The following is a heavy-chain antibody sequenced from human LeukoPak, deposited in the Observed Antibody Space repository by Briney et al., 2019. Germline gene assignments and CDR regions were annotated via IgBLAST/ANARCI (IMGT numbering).Heavy chain of an antibody. CDR2: ICSSGNS. CDR3: ARDSSNVAVD. D-gene: IGHD2/OR15-2a*01. J-gene: IGHJ4*02. CDR1: DGSISSYC. Sequence: SETLSLTCTVADGSISSYCWSWIRQPPGKGLEWIGYICSSGNSNYNPSLNSRVSMAIDTSKNQFPLRLSSVTAADTAIYYCARDSSNVAVDWGQGTLVTVSP. V-gene: IGHV4-59*01.